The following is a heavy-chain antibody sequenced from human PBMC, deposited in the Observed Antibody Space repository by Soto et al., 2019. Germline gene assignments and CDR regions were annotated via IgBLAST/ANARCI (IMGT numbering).Heavy chain of an antibody. J-gene: IGHJ5*02. Sequence: SETLSLTCTVSGGSISSSSYYWGWIRQPPGKGLEWIGSIYYSGSTYYNPSLKSRVTISVATSKNQFSLKLSSVTAADTAVYYCARLEAYYYGSGSPNWFDPWGQGTLVTVSS. V-gene: IGHV4-39*01. CDR2: IYYSGST. D-gene: IGHD3-10*01. CDR3: ARLEAYYYGSGSPNWFDP. CDR1: GGSISSSSYY.